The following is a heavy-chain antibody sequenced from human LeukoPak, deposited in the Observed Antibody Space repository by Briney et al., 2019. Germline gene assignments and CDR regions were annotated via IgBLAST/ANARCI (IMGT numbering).Heavy chain of an antibody. J-gene: IGHJ4*02. CDR1: GFTFSSYS. D-gene: IGHD3-9*01. Sequence: GGSLRLSCAASGFTFSSYSMNWVRQAPGKGLEWVSSISSSSSYIYYADSVKGRFTTSRDNAKNSLYLQMNSLRAEDTAVYYCARDWGSYDILTGYYGIFDYWGQGTLVTVSS. CDR3: ARDWGSYDILTGYYGIFDY. V-gene: IGHV3-21*01. CDR2: ISSSSSYI.